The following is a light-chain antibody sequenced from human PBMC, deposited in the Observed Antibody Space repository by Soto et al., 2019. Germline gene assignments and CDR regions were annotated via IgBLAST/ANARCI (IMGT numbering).Light chain of an antibody. Sequence: DIQVTQSPSSLSAYVGDRVTITCQASQDITNYLNWYQQKPGKAPKLLIYDASNLETGVPSRFRGSGSGTDFTFTISDLQPEDVATYYCQQYYNLLISFGQGTRLDIK. J-gene: IGKJ5*01. CDR2: DAS. CDR1: QDITNY. CDR3: QQYYNLLIS. V-gene: IGKV1-33*01.